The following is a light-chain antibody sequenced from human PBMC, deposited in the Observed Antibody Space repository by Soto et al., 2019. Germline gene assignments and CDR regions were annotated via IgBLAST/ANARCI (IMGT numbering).Light chain of an antibody. CDR2: EDT. V-gene: IGLV2-23*01. Sequence: QSALTQPASVSGSPGQSITISCTGTSSDVGRYHLVSWYQQHPGKAPKLMIFEDTERPSGVSNRFSGSKSGNTASLTISGLQNEDEADYYCCSYAGGTSVVFGGGTKLTVL. J-gene: IGLJ2*01. CDR3: CSYAGGTSVV. CDR1: SSDVGRYHL.